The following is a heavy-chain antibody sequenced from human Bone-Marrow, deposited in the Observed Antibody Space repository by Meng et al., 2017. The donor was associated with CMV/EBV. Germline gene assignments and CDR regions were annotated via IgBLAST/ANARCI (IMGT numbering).Heavy chain of an antibody. J-gene: IGHJ6*02. D-gene: IGHD3-3*01. V-gene: IGHV4-39*07. Sequence: GSLRLSCTVSGGSISSSFYYWGWIRQPPGKGLEWIGSIYYSGSTYYNPSLKSRVTISVDTSKNQFSLKLSSVSAADTAVYYCARNNYDFWSGGPYYYGMDVWGQGTTVTVSS. CDR1: GGSISSSFYY. CDR2: IYYSGST. CDR3: ARNNYDFWSGGPYYYGMDV.